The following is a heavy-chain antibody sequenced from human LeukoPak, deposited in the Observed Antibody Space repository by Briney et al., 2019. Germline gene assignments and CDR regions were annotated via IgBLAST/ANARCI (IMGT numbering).Heavy chain of an antibody. CDR3: ARILPNSSGYYSLAFDI. V-gene: IGHV4-59*01. CDR1: GDSISGYY. Sequence: SETLSLTCTVSGDSISGYYWSWIRQPPGKGLEWIGHIYYSGSTNYNPSLKSRVTISVDTSKNQFSLKLSSVTAADTAVYYCARILPNSSGYYSLAFDIWGQGTMVTVSS. D-gene: IGHD3-22*01. J-gene: IGHJ3*02. CDR2: IYYSGST.